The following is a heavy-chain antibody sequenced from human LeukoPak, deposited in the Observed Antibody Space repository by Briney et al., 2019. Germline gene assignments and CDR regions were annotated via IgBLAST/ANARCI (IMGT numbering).Heavy chain of an antibody. V-gene: IGHV1-2*06. CDR1: GYTFSGHY. D-gene: IGHD3-22*01. CDR3: ARDRRSYYDSSGYPLTTYYFDY. J-gene: IGHJ4*02. CDR2: INPNTGVT. Sequence: GASVKVSCKASGYTFSGHYLHWVRQAPGQGLEWMGRINPNTGVTQYTENFQGRVTMTGDTSISTAYMELNGLRSDATAIYYCARDRRSYYDSSGYPLTTYYFDYWGQGTLVTVSS.